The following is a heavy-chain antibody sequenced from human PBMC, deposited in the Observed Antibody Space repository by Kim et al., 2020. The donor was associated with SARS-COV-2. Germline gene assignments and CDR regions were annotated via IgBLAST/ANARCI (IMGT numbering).Heavy chain of an antibody. V-gene: IGHV4-31*02. D-gene: IGHD3-22*01. J-gene: IGHJ4*02. Sequence: PCLKSRVTISVDTSKNPFSLKLSSVTAADTAVYYCARLVVYYYDSSGLDYWGQGTLVTVSS. CDR3: ARLVVYYYDSSGLDY.